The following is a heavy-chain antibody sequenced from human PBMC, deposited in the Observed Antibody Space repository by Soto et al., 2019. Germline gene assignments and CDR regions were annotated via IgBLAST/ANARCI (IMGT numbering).Heavy chain of an antibody. CDR3: ARGYSSGPDY. Sequence: EVQLVESGGGLVQPGGSLRLSCAASGFTFSNHWMHWVRQAPGKGLVWVSRINSDGSTTTYADSVKGRFTISRDNAKNTLYLQLNSLRAEDTALYYCARGYSSGPDYWGQGTLGTVSS. J-gene: IGHJ4*02. D-gene: IGHD6-19*01. V-gene: IGHV3-74*01. CDR1: GFTFSNHW. CDR2: INSDGSTT.